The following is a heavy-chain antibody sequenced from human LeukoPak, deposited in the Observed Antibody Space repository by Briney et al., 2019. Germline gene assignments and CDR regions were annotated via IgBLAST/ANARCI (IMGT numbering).Heavy chain of an antibody. CDR1: GYTLTDYY. CDR2: INPNSGGT. V-gene: IGHV1-2*06. D-gene: IGHD3-22*01. J-gene: IGHJ4*02. CDR3: ARVGYYESSGYYEY. Sequence: ASVNVSCKASGYTLTDYYMHWVRQAPGQGLEWMGRINPNSGGTNYALKFQGRVTMTRDTSISTVYMELSRLRSDDTAVYYCARVGYYESSGYYEYWGQGTLVTVSS.